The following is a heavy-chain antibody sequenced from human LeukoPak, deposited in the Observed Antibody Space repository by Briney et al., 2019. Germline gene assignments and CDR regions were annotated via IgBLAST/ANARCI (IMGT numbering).Heavy chain of an antibody. CDR3: ARELASIAAAGTFDY. Sequence: GASVKVSCKASGGTFSSYAISWVRQAPGQGLEWMGGIIPIFGTANYAQKFQGRVTITADESTSTAYMELSSLRSEDTAVHYCARELASIAAAGTFDYWGQGTLVTVSS. J-gene: IGHJ4*02. CDR2: IIPIFGTA. CDR1: GGTFSSYA. D-gene: IGHD6-13*01. V-gene: IGHV1-69*13.